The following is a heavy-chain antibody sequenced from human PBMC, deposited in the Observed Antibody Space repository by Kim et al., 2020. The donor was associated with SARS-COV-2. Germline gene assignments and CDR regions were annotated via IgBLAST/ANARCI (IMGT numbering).Heavy chain of an antibody. CDR3: AAEVGVAGTFWGPEVPPDY. J-gene: IGHJ4*02. Sequence: GRFTISRDNSKNTLYLQMNSLRAEDTAVYYCAAEVGVAGTFWGPEVPPDYWGQGTLVTVSS. V-gene: IGHV3-23*01. D-gene: IGHD6-19*01.